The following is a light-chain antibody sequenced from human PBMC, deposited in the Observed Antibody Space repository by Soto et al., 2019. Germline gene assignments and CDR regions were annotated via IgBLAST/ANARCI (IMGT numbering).Light chain of an antibody. Sequence: SGLTQPLSASGTPGQRVTISCSGSSSNIGSNYVYWYQQLPGTAPKLLIYRNNQRPSGVPDRFSGSKSGTSASLAISGLRSEDEADYYCAAWDDSLSGYVFGTGTKVTVL. CDR3: AAWDDSLSGYV. CDR2: RNN. V-gene: IGLV1-47*01. J-gene: IGLJ1*01. CDR1: SSNIGSNY.